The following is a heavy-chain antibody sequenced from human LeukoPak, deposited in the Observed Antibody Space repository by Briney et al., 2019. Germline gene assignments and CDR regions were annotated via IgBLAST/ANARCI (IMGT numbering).Heavy chain of an antibody. CDR1: GFTFRSYA. D-gene: IGHD2-2*01. Sequence: GGSLRLSCAASGFTFRSYAMNWVRQAPGKGLEWVSAISADGDSTYYADSVKGRFTISRDNSKNTLYPQMSSLRPGDTAVYYCAKRRYCTSSTCHDFDYWGQGTLVTVSS. V-gene: IGHV3-23*01. J-gene: IGHJ4*02. CDR2: ISADGDST. CDR3: AKRRYCTSSTCHDFDY.